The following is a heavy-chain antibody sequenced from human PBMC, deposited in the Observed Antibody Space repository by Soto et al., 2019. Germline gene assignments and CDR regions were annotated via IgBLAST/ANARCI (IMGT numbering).Heavy chain of an antibody. D-gene: IGHD3-9*01. CDR3: GRHDVFCNFESPTQMDV. V-gene: IGHV4-59*08. CDR2: IYYSGST. CDR1: GGSISSYY. J-gene: IGHJ6*04. Sequence: PSETLSLTCTVSGGSISSYYWSWIRQPPGKGLEWIGYIYYSGSTNYNPSLKSRVTISVDTSKNQFSLKLSSVTAADTAVYYCGRHDVFCNFESPTQMDVWGIGATVTVSS.